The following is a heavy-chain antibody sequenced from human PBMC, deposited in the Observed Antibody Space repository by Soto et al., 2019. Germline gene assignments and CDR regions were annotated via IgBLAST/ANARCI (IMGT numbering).Heavy chain of an antibody. Sequence: EVQLVESGGGLVKPGGSLRLSCAASRFSFSIYTMNWVRQAPGKGLEWVSYISSSSTYMYYADSVKGRFTISRDNAKNSLYLQLNSLRAEDTAVYYCARGGVDDYGDNSFDSWGQGTLVTVSS. CDR2: ISSSSTYM. J-gene: IGHJ4*02. CDR1: RFSFSIYT. CDR3: ARGGVDDYGDNSFDS. D-gene: IGHD4-17*01. V-gene: IGHV3-21*01.